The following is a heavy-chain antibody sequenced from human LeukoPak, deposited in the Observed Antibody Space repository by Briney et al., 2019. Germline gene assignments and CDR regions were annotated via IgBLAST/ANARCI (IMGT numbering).Heavy chain of an antibody. J-gene: IGHJ3*02. CDR2: ISGSGTTT. CDR1: GFTFYYA. Sequence: GSLRLSCAAFGFTFYYAMSWVRQAPGKGLEWVSTISGSGTTTYYADSVKGRFTTSRDNSKNTLYLQLNSLRAEDTAVYYCAKDIRYSSGLDAFDIWGQGTMVTVSS. CDR3: AKDIRYSSGLDAFDI. D-gene: IGHD3-22*01. V-gene: IGHV3-23*01.